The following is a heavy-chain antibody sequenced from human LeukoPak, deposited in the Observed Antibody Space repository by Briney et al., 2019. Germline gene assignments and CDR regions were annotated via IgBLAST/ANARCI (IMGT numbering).Heavy chain of an antibody. CDR1: GYTFTNYA. CDR2: INAGNGDT. Sequence: ASVKVSCKASGYTFTNYAMHWVRQAPGQRLEWMGWINAGNGDTKYSQKFRGRVTISRDTSESTAYMELSSLRSEDTAVYYCARVYCSSTSCQYYFDYWGQGTLVTVSS. J-gene: IGHJ4*02. V-gene: IGHV1-3*01. CDR3: ARVYCSSTSCQYYFDY. D-gene: IGHD2-2*01.